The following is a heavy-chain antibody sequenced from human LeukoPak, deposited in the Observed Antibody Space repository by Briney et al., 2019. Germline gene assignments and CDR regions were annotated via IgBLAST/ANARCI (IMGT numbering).Heavy chain of an antibody. Sequence: PSETLSLTCTVSGGSISSGSYYWSWIRQPAGKGLEWIGRIYTSGSTNYNPSLKSRVTISVDTSKNQFSLKLSSVTAADTAVYYCARGLGSSSSEEEWGQGTLVTVSS. CDR3: ARGLGSSSSEEE. D-gene: IGHD6-13*01. CDR1: GGSISSGSYY. CDR2: IYTSGST. J-gene: IGHJ4*02. V-gene: IGHV4-61*02.